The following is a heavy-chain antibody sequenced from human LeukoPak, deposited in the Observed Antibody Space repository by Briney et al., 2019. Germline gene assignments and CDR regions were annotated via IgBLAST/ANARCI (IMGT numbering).Heavy chain of an antibody. D-gene: IGHD3-10*01. V-gene: IGHV4-61*02. J-gene: IGHJ4*02. CDR2: IYTSGST. Sequence: PSETLSLTCTVSGGSISSGSYYWSWIRQPAGKGLEWIGRIYTSGSTNYNPSLKSRVTISVDTSKNQFSLKLSSVTAADTAVYYCASFYYGSGSYYNGGYWGQGTLVTVSS. CDR1: GGSISSGSYY. CDR3: ASFYYGSGSYYNGGY.